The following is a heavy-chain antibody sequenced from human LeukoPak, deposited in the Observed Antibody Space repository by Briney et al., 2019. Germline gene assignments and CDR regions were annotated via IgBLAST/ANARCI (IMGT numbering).Heavy chain of an antibody. D-gene: IGHD6-19*01. Sequence: GGSLRLSCAASGFTFSSYEMNWVRQAPGKGLEWVSSLSSSSSYKYYADSVKGRFTISRDNAKNSLYLQMNSLRAEDTAVYYCARGRAHELHSGWYLPFDYWGQGTLVTVSS. CDR2: LSSSSSYK. CDR3: ARGRAHELHSGWYLPFDY. V-gene: IGHV3-21*01. J-gene: IGHJ4*02. CDR1: GFTFSSYE.